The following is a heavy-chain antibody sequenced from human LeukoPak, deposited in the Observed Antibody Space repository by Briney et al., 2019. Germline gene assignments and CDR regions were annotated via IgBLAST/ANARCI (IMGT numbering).Heavy chain of an antibody. CDR2: IYYSGST. CDR1: GGSISSGGYY. V-gene: IGHV4-31*03. J-gene: IGHJ3*02. CDR3: ARDRETGTTVEENDAFDI. Sequence: PSQTLSLTCTVSGGSISSGGYYWSWIRQHPGKGLEWIGYIYYSGSTYYNPSLKSRVTISVDTSKNQFSLKLSSVTAADTAVYYCARDRETGTTVEENDAFDIWGQGTMVTVSS. D-gene: IGHD1-1*01.